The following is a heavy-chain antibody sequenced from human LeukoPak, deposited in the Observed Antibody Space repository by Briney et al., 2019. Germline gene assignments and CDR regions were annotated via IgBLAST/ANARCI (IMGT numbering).Heavy chain of an antibody. J-gene: IGHJ4*02. CDR2: IYYSGST. CDR1: GGSISSGDYY. CDR3: ARDGGRDDSSGYYYGFDY. D-gene: IGHD3-22*01. V-gene: IGHV4-30-4*08. Sequence: SQTLSLTCTVSGGSISSGDYYWSWIRQPPGKGLEWFGYIYYSGSTYYNPSLKSRVTMSVDTSKNQFSLKLSSVTAADTAVYYCARDGGRDDSSGYYYGFDYWGQGTWSPSPQ.